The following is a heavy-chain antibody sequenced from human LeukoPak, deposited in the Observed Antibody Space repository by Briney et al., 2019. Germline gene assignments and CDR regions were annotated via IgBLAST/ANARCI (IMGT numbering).Heavy chain of an antibody. V-gene: IGHV4-34*01. CDR1: GGSISSYY. J-gene: IGHJ4*02. D-gene: IGHD3-10*01. Sequence: SETLSLTCTVSGGSISSYYWSWIRQPPGKGLEWIGEINHSGSTNYNPSLRSRVTISVDTSKNQFSLKLSSVTAADTAVYYCARVKQVYYGSGSFDYWGQGTLVTVSS. CDR2: INHSGST. CDR3: ARVKQVYYGSGSFDY.